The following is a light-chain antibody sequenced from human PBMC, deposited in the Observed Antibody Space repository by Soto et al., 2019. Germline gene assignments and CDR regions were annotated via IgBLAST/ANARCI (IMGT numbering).Light chain of an antibody. CDR2: MAS. Sequence: DIQMTQSPSTLSASVGDRVTITCRASQSISTWLAWYQQKPGKAPKLLIYMASKLESGVPSRFSGSGSGTEWTLTISSLQPDDFATYYCQQYNTYSRTFGQGTKVEIK. J-gene: IGKJ1*01. V-gene: IGKV1-5*03. CDR1: QSISTW. CDR3: QQYNTYSRT.